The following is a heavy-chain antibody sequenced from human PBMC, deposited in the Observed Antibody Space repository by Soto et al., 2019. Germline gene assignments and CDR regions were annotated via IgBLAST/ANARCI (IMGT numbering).Heavy chain of an antibody. CDR2: IYYSGST. Sequence: QVQLQESGPGLVKPSQTLTLTCSVSGGSINSGGYYWTWIRQHSGKGLEWIGNIYYSGSTSYKPSLKSRVTISIDTSKTHFSLKLSSVTAADTAVYYCARSSISKKIHYWGQGTLVTVSS. V-gene: IGHV4-31*03. CDR3: ARSSISKKIHY. D-gene: IGHD2-2*01. CDR1: GGSINSGGYY. J-gene: IGHJ4*02.